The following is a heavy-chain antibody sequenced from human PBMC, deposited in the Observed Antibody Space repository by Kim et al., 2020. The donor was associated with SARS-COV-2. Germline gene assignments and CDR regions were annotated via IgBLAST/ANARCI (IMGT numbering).Heavy chain of an antibody. CDR2: INPHTGGT. CDR1: GYTFTGYY. CDR3: ARGRSYYYDSSGYPNDAFDI. D-gene: IGHD3-22*01. J-gene: IGHJ3*02. V-gene: IGHV1-2*02. Sequence: ASVKVSCKASGYTFTGYYMHWVRQAPGQGLAWMGWINPHTGGTNYAQKLHGRVTMTRDTSISTAYMELSRLRSDDTAVYYCARGRSYYYDSSGYPNDAFDIWGQGTMVTVSS.